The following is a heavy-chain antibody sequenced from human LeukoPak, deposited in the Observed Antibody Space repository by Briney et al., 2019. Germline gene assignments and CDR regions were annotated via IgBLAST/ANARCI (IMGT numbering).Heavy chain of an antibody. CDR1: GGSISTYH. J-gene: IGHJ4*02. V-gene: IGHV4-59*01. CDR2: IYYTGST. CDR3: ARDHESSLDY. Sequence: SETLSLTCTVSGGSISTYHWSWIRQPPGKGLEWIGYIYYTGSTNYNPSLKSRVTISVDMSKNQFSLKLSSVTAADTAVYYYARDHESSLDYWGQGTLVTVSS.